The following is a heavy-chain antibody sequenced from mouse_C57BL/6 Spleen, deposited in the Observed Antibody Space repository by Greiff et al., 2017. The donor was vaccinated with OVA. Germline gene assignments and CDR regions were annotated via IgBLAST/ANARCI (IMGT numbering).Heavy chain of an antibody. J-gene: IGHJ2*01. CDR3: ARKGGDSPLNY. Sequence: QVQLQQSGPGLVQPSQCLSITCTVSGFSLTSYGVHWVRQSPGKGLEWLGVIWSGGSTDYYAAFISRLSISKDNSKSQVFFKMTRLLANDTARYYYARKGGDSPLNYWGKGTILTVSS. D-gene: IGHD3-2*01. CDR1: GFSLTSYG. CDR2: IWSGGST. V-gene: IGHV2-2*02.